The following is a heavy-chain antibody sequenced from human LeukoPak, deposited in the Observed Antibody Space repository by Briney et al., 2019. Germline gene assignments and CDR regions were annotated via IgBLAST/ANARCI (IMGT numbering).Heavy chain of an antibody. Sequence: PSETLSLTCTVSGGSISSYYWNWIRQPAGKGLEWIGRIYSSGSTNYNPPLKSRVTMSVDTSKNQFSLKLSSVTAADTAVYYCARDPSSFGGRFDPWGQGTLVAVSS. CDR3: ARDPSSFGGRFDP. J-gene: IGHJ5*02. CDR1: GGSISSYY. CDR2: IYSSGST. V-gene: IGHV4-4*07. D-gene: IGHD3-10*01.